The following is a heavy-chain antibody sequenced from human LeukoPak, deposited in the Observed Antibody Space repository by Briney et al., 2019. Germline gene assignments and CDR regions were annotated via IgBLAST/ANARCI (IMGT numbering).Heavy chain of an antibody. J-gene: IGHJ6*02. D-gene: IGHD2-2*02. CDR3: ARDQVLDCSSTSCYTTGQYYYYYGMDV. CDR1: GYTFTSYY. V-gene: IGHV1-46*01. CDR2: INPSGGST. Sequence: GASVKVSCKASGYTFTSYYMHWVRQAPGQGLEWMGIINPSGGSTSYAQKFQGRVTMTRDTSTSTVYMELSSLRSEDTAVYYCARDQVLDCSSTSCYTTGQYYYYYGMDVWGQGTTVTVSS.